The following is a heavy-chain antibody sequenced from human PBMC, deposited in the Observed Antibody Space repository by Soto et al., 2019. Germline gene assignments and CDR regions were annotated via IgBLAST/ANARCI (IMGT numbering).Heavy chain of an antibody. CDR3: AKGRANTMFGVDTLFDY. D-gene: IGHD3-3*01. Sequence: EVQLLESGGGLVQPGGSLTLSCVASGFTFSNYAMSWVRQAPGKGLEWVSLIGGNGGTTNYADSVKGRFTISRDNSKKTGYLQMNSLRADDTAVYYCAKGRANTMFGVDTLFDYWGRGTLVTVSS. J-gene: IGHJ4*02. CDR2: IGGNGGTT. V-gene: IGHV3-23*01. CDR1: GFTFSNYA.